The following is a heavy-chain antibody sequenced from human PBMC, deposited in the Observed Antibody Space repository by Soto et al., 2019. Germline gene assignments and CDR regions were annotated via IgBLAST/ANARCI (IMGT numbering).Heavy chain of an antibody. Sequence: QVQLVQSGTEVKKPGASVKVSCKASGYTFASYGFSWVRQAPGQGPEWLGWINSYTGNTKYAQKFHDRVTMTIDTSTGTAYMELRSLRSDDTGIYYCASQYCTNIRCYALDYWGPGTLVTVSS. CDR2: INSYTGNT. J-gene: IGHJ4*02. CDR3: ASQYCTNIRCYALDY. V-gene: IGHV1-18*01. CDR1: GYTFASYG. D-gene: IGHD2-2*01.